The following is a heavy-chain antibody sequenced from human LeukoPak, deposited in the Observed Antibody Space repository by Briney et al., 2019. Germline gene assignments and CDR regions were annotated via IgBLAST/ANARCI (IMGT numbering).Heavy chain of an antibody. Sequence: SVKVSCKASGGTFSSYAISWVRQAPGQGLEWMGRIIPIFGTANYAQKFQGRVTITTDESTRTAYMELSSLRSEDTAVYYCARDMGRIFAPSWFDPWGQGTLVTVSS. CDR2: IIPIFGTA. CDR1: GGTFSSYA. CDR3: ARDMGRIFAPSWFDP. D-gene: IGHD3-3*01. J-gene: IGHJ5*02. V-gene: IGHV1-69*05.